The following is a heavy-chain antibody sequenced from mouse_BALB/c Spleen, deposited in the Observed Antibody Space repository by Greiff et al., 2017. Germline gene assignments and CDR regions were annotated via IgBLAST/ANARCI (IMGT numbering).Heavy chain of an antibody. CDR1: GFTFTDYY. J-gene: IGHJ2*01. D-gene: IGHD4-1*01. CDR2: IRNKANGYTT. CDR3: ARDLGKDYFDY. V-gene: IGHV7-3*02. Sequence: EVKLMESGGGLVQPGGSLRLSCATSGFTFTDYYMSWVRQPPGKALEWLGFIRNKANGYTTEYSASVKGRFTISRDNSQSILYLQMNTLRAEDSATYYCARDLGKDYFDYWGQGTTLTVSS.